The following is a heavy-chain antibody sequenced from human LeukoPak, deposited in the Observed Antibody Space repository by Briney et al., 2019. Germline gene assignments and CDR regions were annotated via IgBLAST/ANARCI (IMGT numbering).Heavy chain of an antibody. V-gene: IGHV3-11*01. D-gene: IGHD2-8*01. Sequence: GGSLRLSCAASGFTFSDYYMSWIRQAPGKGLEWVSYISSSGSTIYYADSVKGRFTISRDNSKNTLYLQMNSLRAEDTAVYYCANDPHQWAPRHRDYWGQGTLVTVSS. CDR1: GFTFSDYY. CDR2: ISSSGSTI. J-gene: IGHJ4*02. CDR3: ANDPHQWAPRHRDY.